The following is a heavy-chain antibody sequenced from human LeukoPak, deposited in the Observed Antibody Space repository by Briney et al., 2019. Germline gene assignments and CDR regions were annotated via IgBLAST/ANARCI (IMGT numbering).Heavy chain of an antibody. CDR2: TNAGNGNT. J-gene: IGHJ4*02. CDR3: ARVIYRRSTVVTPYFDY. Sequence: ASVKVSCKASGYTFTSYAMHWVRQAPGQRLEWMGWTNAGNGNTKYSQKFQGRVTITRDTSASTAYMELSSLRSEDTAVYYCARVIYRRSTVVTPYFDYWGQGTLVTVSS. V-gene: IGHV1-3*01. CDR1: GYTFTSYA. D-gene: IGHD4-23*01.